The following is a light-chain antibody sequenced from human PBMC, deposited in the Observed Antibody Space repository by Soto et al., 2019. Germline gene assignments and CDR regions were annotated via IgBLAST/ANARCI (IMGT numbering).Light chain of an antibody. J-gene: IGKJ5*01. CDR1: QGISSF. CDR3: QKYNIAPIT. Sequence: DVQLSQSPSFLSASAGDRVTITCRASQGISSFLAWYQQKPGRAPKLLIYAASTLQSGVPSRFSGSGSGTEFTLTITSLQPEDFATYYCQKYNIAPITFGQGTRLE. V-gene: IGKV1-9*01. CDR2: AAS.